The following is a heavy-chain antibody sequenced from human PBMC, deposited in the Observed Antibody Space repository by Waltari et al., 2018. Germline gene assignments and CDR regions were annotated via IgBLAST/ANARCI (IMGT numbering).Heavy chain of an antibody. V-gene: IGHV1-69*10. CDR1: GGTFNSYA. CDR3: AVTYYYDSSTYYNDEGVY. J-gene: IGHJ4*02. CDR2: IIPILGAA. Sequence: QVQLVQSGAEVKKPGSSVKVSCKASGGTFNSYAINWVRQDPGQGLEWMGGIIPILGAAYYAQKFQGRVTITADQSTNTAYMELNSLRSEDTAVYYCAVTYYYDSSTYYNDEGVYWGQGTLVTVSS. D-gene: IGHD3-22*01.